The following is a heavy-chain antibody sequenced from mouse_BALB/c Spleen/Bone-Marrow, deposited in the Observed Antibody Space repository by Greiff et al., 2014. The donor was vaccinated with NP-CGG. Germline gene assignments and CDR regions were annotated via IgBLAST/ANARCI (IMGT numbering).Heavy chain of an antibody. CDR1: GFTFTDYY. D-gene: IGHD2-13*01. Sequence: EVKLVESGGGLVQPGGSLRLSCATSGFTFTDYYMNWVRQPPGKALEWLGFIRNKANGYTTEYSASVKGRFTISRDNSQSILYLQMNTLRAEDSATYDGAREGGDYVWFAYWGQGTPVTVSA. CDR3: AREGGDYVWFAY. CDR2: IRNKANGYTT. J-gene: IGHJ3*01. V-gene: IGHV7-3*02.